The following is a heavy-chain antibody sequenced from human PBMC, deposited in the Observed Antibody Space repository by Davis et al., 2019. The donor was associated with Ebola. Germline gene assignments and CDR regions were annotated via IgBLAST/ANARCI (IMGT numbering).Heavy chain of an antibody. V-gene: IGHV4-34*01. D-gene: IGHD3-3*01. J-gene: IGHJ4*02. CDR3: ASRDCWRNGDY. CDR2: INHSGST. CDR1: GGSFSGYY. Sequence: SETLSLTCAVYGGSFSGYYWSWIRQPPGKGLEWIGEINHSGSTNYNPSLKSRVTISVDTSKNQFSLKLSSVTAADPAVYYGASRDCWRNGDYWGQGTLVTVSS.